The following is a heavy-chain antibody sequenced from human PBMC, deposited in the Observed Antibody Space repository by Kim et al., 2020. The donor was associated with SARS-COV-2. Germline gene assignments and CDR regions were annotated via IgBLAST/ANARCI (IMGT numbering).Heavy chain of an antibody. V-gene: IGHV4-34*01. CDR3: ARGGRIAAAARYFDY. J-gene: IGHJ4*02. D-gene: IGHD6-13*01. Sequence: PSLKSRVTISLDTSKNQFSLNLSSVTAADTAVYYCARGGRIAAAARYFDYWGQGTLVTVSS.